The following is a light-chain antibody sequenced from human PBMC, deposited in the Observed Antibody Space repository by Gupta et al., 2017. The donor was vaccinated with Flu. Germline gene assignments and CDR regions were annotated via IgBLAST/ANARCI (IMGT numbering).Light chain of an antibody. V-gene: IGKV1-39*01. J-gene: IGKJ2*01. CDR3: QQDCDIPYT. CDR1: RISSSY. CDR2: AAS. Sequence: PSPLSASVGDRVTITCRARRISSSYLNWYQQSPGEAPRLLIYAASSWHSGVPARFSGSASGTDFTLTISGLEPEDFATYYCQQDCDIPYTFGHGTXLDIK.